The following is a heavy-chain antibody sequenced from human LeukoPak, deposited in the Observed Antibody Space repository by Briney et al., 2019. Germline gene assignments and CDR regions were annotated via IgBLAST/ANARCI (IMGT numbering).Heavy chain of an antibody. CDR2: IIPIFGTA. V-gene: IGHV1-69*05. D-gene: IGHD3-3*01. CDR1: GGTFSSYA. J-gene: IGHJ5*02. CDR3: ARDGSRFLEWLPYSGNWFDP. Sequence: SVKVSCKASGGTFSSYAISWVRQAPGQGLERMGRIIPIFGTANYAQKFQGRVTITTDESTSTAYMELSSLRSEDTAVYYCARDGSRFLEWLPYSGNWFDPWGQGTLVTVSS.